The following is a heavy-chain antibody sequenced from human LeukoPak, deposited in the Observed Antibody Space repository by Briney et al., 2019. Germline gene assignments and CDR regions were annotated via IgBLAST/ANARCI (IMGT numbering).Heavy chain of an antibody. CDR3: AKSPGTTRLPSH. J-gene: IGHJ1*01. CDR2: IYSGGST. V-gene: IGHV3-53*01. Sequence: GGSLRLSCAASGFTISSTYMNWVRQAPGKGLEWVSLIYSGGSTFYADSVKGRFTISRDNSKNTLYLQMNSLRAEDTAVYYCAKSPGTTRLPSHWGQGTLVTVSS. D-gene: IGHD1-7*01. CDR1: GFTISSTY.